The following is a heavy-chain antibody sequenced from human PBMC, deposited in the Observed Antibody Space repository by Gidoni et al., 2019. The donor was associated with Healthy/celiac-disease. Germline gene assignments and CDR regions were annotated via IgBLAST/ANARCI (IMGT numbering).Heavy chain of an antibody. CDR3: ARGLWGIVVVPAAHNDAFDI. CDR2: IIPIFGTA. D-gene: IGHD2-2*01. J-gene: IGHJ3*02. V-gene: IGHV1-69*01. CDR1: GGTFSSYD. Sequence: QVQLVQSGAEVKKPCSSVKVSCMASGGTFSSYDISWVRQAPGQGLEWMGGIIPIFGTANYAQKFQGRVTITADESTSTAYMELSSLRSEDTAVYYCARGLWGIVVVPAAHNDAFDIWGQGTMVTVSS.